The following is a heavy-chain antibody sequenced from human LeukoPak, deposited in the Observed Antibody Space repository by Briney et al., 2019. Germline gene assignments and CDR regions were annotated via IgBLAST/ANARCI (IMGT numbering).Heavy chain of an antibody. CDR1: GDSISTYY. D-gene: IGHD2-15*01. CDR3: ARGVACYGPYDY. J-gene: IGHJ4*02. V-gene: IGHV4-59*01. Sequence: PSETLSLTCTVSGDSISTYYWSWIRQPPGKGLEWIGYMYYSGGTNYNPSLKSRVTISLDTRKNQFSLRLNSVTAADTAVYYCARGVACYGPYDYWGQGTLVTVSS. CDR2: MYYSGGT.